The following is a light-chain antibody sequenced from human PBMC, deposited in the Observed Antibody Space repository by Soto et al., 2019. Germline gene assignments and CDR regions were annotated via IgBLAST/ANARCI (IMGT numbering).Light chain of an antibody. CDR3: QQYGNSPQT. CDR2: GAS. Sequence: EIVLTQSPATLSLSPGARVPLSCRARQSVSSYLAWYQQHPGQAPRLLIYGASSRATGITNRFSGSGSGTDFTLTISRLEPEDVAVYYCQQYGNSPQTFGQGTKVDIK. CDR1: QSVSSY. V-gene: IGKV3-20*01. J-gene: IGKJ1*01.